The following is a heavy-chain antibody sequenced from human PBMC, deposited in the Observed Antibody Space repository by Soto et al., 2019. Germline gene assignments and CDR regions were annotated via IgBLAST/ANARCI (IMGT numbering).Heavy chain of an antibody. J-gene: IGHJ6*03. Sequence: EVQLLESGGGLVQPGGSLRLSCAASGFTFSSYAMSWVRQAPGKGLEWVSAISGSGGSTYYADSVEGRFTISRDNSKNTLYLQMNSLRAEDTAVYYCAKTVVATTGGYMDVWGKGTTVTVSS. V-gene: IGHV3-23*01. CDR3: AKTVVATTGGYMDV. CDR2: ISGSGGST. D-gene: IGHD5-12*01. CDR1: GFTFSSYA.